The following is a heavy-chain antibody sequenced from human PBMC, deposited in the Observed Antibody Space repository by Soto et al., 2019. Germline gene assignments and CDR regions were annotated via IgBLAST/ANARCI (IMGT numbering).Heavy chain of an antibody. Sequence: GGSLRLSCEASGLMFNTYAMTWVRQAPGKGLEWVATITSTGGGTYYADSVKGRFTISRDNSNNRLYLQMYSLRAEDTAVYYCAKILSTVTTYFYGMDAWGQGTTVTVSS. CDR3: AKILSTVTTYFYGMDA. D-gene: IGHD4-17*01. CDR2: ITSTGGGT. CDR1: GLMFNTYA. V-gene: IGHV3-23*01. J-gene: IGHJ6*02.